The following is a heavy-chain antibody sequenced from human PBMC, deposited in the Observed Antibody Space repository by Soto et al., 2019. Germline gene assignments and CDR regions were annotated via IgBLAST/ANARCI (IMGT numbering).Heavy chain of an antibody. CDR3: ARLPVDAFDI. J-gene: IGHJ3*02. CDR1: GGSIRSYY. CDR2: IYYSGST. Sequence: QVQLQESGPGLVKPSETLSLTCTVSGGSIRSYYWSWIRQPPGKGLEWIGYIYYSGSTNYNPSLKSRVTISVDTSKNQFSLKLTSVPAADTAVYYCARLPVDAFDIWGQGTMVTVSS. V-gene: IGHV4-59*08. D-gene: IGHD4-4*01.